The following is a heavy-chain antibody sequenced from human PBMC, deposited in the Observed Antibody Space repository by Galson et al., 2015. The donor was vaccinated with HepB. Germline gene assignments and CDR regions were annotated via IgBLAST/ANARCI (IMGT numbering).Heavy chain of an antibody. CDR1: GFTFSSYA. V-gene: IGHV3-23*01. Sequence: SLRLSCAASGFTFSSYATSWVRQAPGKGLDWVSLISASGSSTYYADSVKGRFTISRDNSKNTLYLQMNSLRADDTAVYYCAKRSGVNYYDSSGYYHFDYWGQGTLVTVSS. D-gene: IGHD3-22*01. J-gene: IGHJ4*02. CDR2: ISASGSST. CDR3: AKRSGVNYYDSSGYYHFDY.